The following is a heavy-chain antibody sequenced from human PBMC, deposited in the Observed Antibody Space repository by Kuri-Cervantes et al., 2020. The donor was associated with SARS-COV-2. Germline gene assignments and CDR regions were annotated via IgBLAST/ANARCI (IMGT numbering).Heavy chain of an antibody. CDR3: VKDSRVYYFDY. Sequence: GESLKISCAASGFTFSSFPMSWVRQAPGKGLEWVSGISGSGANTYYADSVKGWFTTSRDDSKNTLYLQMNSLRAEDTAVYYCVKDSRVYYFDYWGQGTLVTVSS. J-gene: IGHJ4*02. CDR2: ISGSGANT. V-gene: IGHV3-23*01. D-gene: IGHD2/OR15-2a*01. CDR1: GFTFSSFP.